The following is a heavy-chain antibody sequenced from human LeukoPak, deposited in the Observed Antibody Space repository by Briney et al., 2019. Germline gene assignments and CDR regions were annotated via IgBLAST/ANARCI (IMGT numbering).Heavy chain of an antibody. Sequence: SENLSRTSAVYGGSCSGYYWIWIRQPPGKGLEWIGEINHSGSTNYNPSLKSRGTISVDTSKNQFSLKLSSVTAADTAVYYCARGRTRWLQLSYFDYWGQGTLVTVSS. J-gene: IGHJ4*02. CDR1: GGSCSGYY. V-gene: IGHV4-34*01. CDR3: ARGRTRWLQLSYFDY. D-gene: IGHD5-24*01. CDR2: INHSGST.